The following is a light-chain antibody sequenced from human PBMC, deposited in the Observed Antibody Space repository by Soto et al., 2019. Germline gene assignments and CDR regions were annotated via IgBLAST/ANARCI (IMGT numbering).Light chain of an antibody. Sequence: DIQMTQSPSSLSASVGDRVTITCRASQSISSYLNWYQHKPGKAPKLLIYASSTLQSGVPARFSGSGSGTEFTLTINSLQSEDSAVYYCQRYNNWPLTFGGGTKVDI. CDR3: QRYNNWPLT. CDR1: QSISSY. J-gene: IGKJ4*01. CDR2: ASS. V-gene: IGKV1-39*01.